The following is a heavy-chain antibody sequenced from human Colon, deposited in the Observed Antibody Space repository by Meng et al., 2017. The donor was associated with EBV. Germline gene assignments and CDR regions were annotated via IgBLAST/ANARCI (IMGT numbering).Heavy chain of an antibody. D-gene: IGHD2-2*01. V-gene: IGHV3-23*01. CDR2: IIVSGSNT. CDR1: GFMFSSYG. CDR3: AKGWHCGSTGCYLDY. Sequence: EVQLLESGGGLVQPGGSLRLSCAASGFMFSSYGMSWVRQAPGKGLEWVSVIIVSGSNTYYADSVKGRFTISRDNSKNTLFLQMNSLRAEDTAVYYCAKGWHCGSTGCYLDYWGQGTLVTVSS. J-gene: IGHJ4*02.